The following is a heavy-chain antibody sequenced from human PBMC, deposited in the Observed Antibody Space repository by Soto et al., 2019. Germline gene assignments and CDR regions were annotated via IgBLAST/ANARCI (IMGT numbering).Heavy chain of an antibody. CDR3: ARGSVAATIADYYYYGMDV. J-gene: IGHJ6*02. CDR2: IYYSGST. D-gene: IGHD6-19*01. Sequence: PSETLCLTCTVSGGSISSGGYYWSWIRQHPGKGLEWIGYIYYSGSTYYNPSLKSRVTISVDTSKNQFSLKLSSVTAADTAVYYCARGSVAATIADYYYYGMDVWGQGTTVTVSS. V-gene: IGHV4-31*03. CDR1: GGSISSGGYY.